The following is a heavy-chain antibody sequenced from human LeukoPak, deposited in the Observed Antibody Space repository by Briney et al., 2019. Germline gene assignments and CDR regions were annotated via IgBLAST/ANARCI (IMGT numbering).Heavy chain of an antibody. V-gene: IGHV1-69*02. CDR2: IITFLDRA. CDR3: ARNYGDYDAFDI. Sequence: SVEVSCKASGGLFSSYTITWVRQAPGQGLEWMGRIITFLDRADYAQNFQGRVTITADKSTSTVYMELRRLRSEDTAVYYCARNYGDYDAFDIWGQGTMVAVSS. CDR1: GGLFSSYT. D-gene: IGHD4-17*01. J-gene: IGHJ3*02.